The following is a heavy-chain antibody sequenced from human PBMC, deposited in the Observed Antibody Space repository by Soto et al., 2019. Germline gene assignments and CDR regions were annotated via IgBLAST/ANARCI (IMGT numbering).Heavy chain of an antibody. CDR2: IHDSGST. CDR3: ARNVGGIDFDY. J-gene: IGHJ4*02. Sequence: SETLSLTCSVSGGSISSYYWSWIRQPPGKGLEWIGDIHDSGSTNYNPSLKSRVTISVDTSKDQFSLSLRSVTAADTAVYYCARNVGGIDFDYWGQGXLVTVYS. D-gene: IGHD1-26*01. V-gene: IGHV4-59*01. CDR1: GGSISSYY.